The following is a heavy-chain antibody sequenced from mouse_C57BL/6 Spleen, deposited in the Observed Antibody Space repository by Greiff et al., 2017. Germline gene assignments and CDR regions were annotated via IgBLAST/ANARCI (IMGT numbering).Heavy chain of an antibody. CDR3: STGTNAY. Sequence: VQLQQSGAELVRPGASVKLSCTASGFNIKDDYMHWVKQRPEQGLAWIGWIDPENGDTEYASKFQGKATITADTSSNPAYLPLSSLTSEDTAVYCCSTGTNAYWGQGTLVTVSA. J-gene: IGHJ3*01. D-gene: IGHD4-1*01. CDR1: GFNIKDDY. CDR2: IDPENGDT. V-gene: IGHV14-4*01.